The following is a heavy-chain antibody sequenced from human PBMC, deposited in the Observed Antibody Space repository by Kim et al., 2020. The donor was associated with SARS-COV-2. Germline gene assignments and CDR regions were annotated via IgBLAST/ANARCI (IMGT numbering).Heavy chain of an antibody. CDR3: ARGTPLDRQDY. V-gene: IGHV3-74*01. CDR2: INPDGSTT. D-gene: IGHD2-15*01. J-gene: IGHJ4*02. Sequence: GGSLRLSCAASGFTFSYFWTHWVHQAPGKGLMWVSSINPDGSTTRYADSVKGRFTISRDNAKNTLYLQMNSLRAEDTAVYYCARGTPLDRQDYWGQGTLVTVSS. CDR1: GFTFSYFW.